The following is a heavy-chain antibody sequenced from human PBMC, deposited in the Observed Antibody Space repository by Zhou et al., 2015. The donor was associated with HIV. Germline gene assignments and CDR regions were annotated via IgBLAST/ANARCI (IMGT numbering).Heavy chain of an antibody. Sequence: QVQLVQSGAEVKKPGSSVKVSCKASGGTFSTYAISWVRQAPGQGLEWMGGIIPIFGTADYAQKFQDRVTITADTSTNTAYMEMRSLTSEDTAVFYCARGGDYSNYGSQYHGMDVWGQGTTVTVSS. CDR3: ARGGDYSNYGSQYHGMDV. D-gene: IGHD4-11*01. CDR2: IIPIFGTA. V-gene: IGHV1-69*06. CDR1: GGTFSTYA. J-gene: IGHJ6*02.